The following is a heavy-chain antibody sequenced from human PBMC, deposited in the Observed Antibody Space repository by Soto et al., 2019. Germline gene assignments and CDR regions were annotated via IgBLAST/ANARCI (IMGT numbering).Heavy chain of an antibody. CDR3: ARAERGLGWFDP. J-gene: IGHJ5*02. V-gene: IGHV3-74*01. D-gene: IGHD6-19*01. Sequence: GGSLRLSCAASGFTFSSYWMHWVRQAPGKGLVWVSRINSDGSSTSYADSVKGRFTISRDNAKNTLYLQMNSLRAEDTAVYYCARAERGLGWFDPWGQGTLVTVSS. CDR2: INSDGSST. CDR1: GFTFSSYW.